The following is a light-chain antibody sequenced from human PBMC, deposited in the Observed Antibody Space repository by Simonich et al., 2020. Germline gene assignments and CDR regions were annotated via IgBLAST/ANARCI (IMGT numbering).Light chain of an antibody. V-gene: IGLV2-14*01. CDR2: DVS. J-gene: IGLJ3*02. CDR1: SSDVGGYNY. CDR3: SSYTSSSWV. Sequence: QSALTQPASVSWSPGQSITISCTGTSSDVGGYNYVSWYQQHPGKAPKLMIYDVSKRPSGVSNRFSGSKSGNTASLTISGLQAEDEADYYCSSYTSSSWVFGGGTKLTVL.